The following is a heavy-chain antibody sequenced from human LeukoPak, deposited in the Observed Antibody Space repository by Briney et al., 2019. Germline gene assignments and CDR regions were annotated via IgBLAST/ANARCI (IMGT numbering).Heavy chain of an antibody. CDR1: GYTFTSYG. Sequence: ASVKVSCKASGYTFTSYGIAWVRQAPGQGLEWMGWISASKGNTNYAQKLQGRVTMTTDTSTTTAYMELRGLRSDDTAVYYCARDRRDNWNGDALDIWGQGTMVTVSS. CDR2: ISASKGNT. CDR3: ARDRRDNWNGDALDI. V-gene: IGHV1-18*01. J-gene: IGHJ3*02. D-gene: IGHD1-1*01.